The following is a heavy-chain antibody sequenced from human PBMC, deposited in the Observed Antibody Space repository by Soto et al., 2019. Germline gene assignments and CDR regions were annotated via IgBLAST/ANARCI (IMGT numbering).Heavy chain of an antibody. V-gene: IGHV3-30*18. D-gene: IGHD6-13*01. CDR2: TSYDGSNK. CDR3: AKEGYSSSYNDY. J-gene: IGHJ4*02. Sequence: QVQLVESGGGVVQPGRSLRLSCAASGFTFSSYGMHWVRQAPGKGLEWVAVTSYDGSNKYYADSVKGRFTISRDNSKNTLYLQMNSLRAEDTAVYYCAKEGYSSSYNDYWGQGTLVTVSS. CDR1: GFTFSSYG.